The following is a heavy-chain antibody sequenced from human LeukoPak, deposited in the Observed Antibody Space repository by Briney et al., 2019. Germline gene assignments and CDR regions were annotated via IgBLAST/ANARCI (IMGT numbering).Heavy chain of an antibody. CDR2: TYYRSKWYN. V-gene: IGHV6-1*01. Sequence: SQTLSLTCAIRGDIVSMNSATWNWIRQSPSRGLEWLGLTYYRSKWYNDYAVSVSSRMTINPDTSKNQFSLQLNSVNPEDTAVYFCAISSLGSSWPSFDYWGQGTLVTVSS. J-gene: IGHJ4*02. CDR3: AISSLGSSWPSFDY. CDR1: GDIVSMNSAT. D-gene: IGHD6-13*01.